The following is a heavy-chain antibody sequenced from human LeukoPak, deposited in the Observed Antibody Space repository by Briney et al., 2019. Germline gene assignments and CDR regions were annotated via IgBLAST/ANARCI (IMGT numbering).Heavy chain of an antibody. Sequence: GGSLRLSCAASGFTFSDHYMDWVRQAPGKGLEWVGRTRDKANSYTTEYAASVKGRFTTSRDDSKNSLYLQMNSLKIEDTAVYYCARAGGLSLYYYYYMDVWGKGTTVTVSS. CDR3: ARAGGLSLYYYYYMDV. D-gene: IGHD2-8*02. CDR1: GFTFSDHY. J-gene: IGHJ6*03. CDR2: TRDKANSYTT. V-gene: IGHV3-72*01.